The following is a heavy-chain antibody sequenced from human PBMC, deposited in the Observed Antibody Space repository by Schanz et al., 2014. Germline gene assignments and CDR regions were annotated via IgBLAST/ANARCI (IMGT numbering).Heavy chain of an antibody. Sequence: EVQLVESGGGVVRPGGSLRLSCAASGFSFSTYGMTWVRQAPGKGLEWVSSISSSSMYIYQADSMRGRFTISRDNAKNSLYLQVNNLSAEDTAVYYCVRDKKGFVAVAGRAPFDYWGQGTLXTVSS. V-gene: IGHV3-21*01. CDR3: VRDKKGFVAVAGRAPFDY. CDR2: ISSSSMYI. CDR1: GFSFSTYG. D-gene: IGHD6-19*01. J-gene: IGHJ4*02.